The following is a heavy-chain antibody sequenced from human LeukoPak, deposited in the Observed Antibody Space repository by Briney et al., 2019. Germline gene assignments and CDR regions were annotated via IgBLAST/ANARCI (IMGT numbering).Heavy chain of an antibody. CDR3: VTTHSSWYSSFDF. CDR1: GGSISSGSYY. D-gene: IGHD6-13*01. Sequence: NASQTVSLTCTVSGGSISSGSYYWDWIRQPAGKGLEWIGRIYTSGSTNYNPSLKSRVTISVDTSKNQFSLKLSSVTAADSAIYYCVTTHSSWYSSFDFWGQGTLVTVSS. CDR2: IYTSGST. V-gene: IGHV4-61*02. J-gene: IGHJ4*02.